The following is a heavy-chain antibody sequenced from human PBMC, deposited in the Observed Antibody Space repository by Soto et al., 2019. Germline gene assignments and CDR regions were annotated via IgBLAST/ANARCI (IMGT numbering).Heavy chain of an antibody. V-gene: IGHV3-15*07. CDR1: GFIFSNAW. Sequence: GGSLRLSCAASGFIFSNAWINWVRQAPGKGLEWVGRIKIKVDCGTFDFAAPVKDRFAISRDDSKNIVYLEMNGLKTEYTAMYYCTTDSYMTTVIVRFDYWGHGTQVTVSS. D-gene: IGHD3-16*01. CDR2: IKIKVDCGTF. J-gene: IGHJ4*01. CDR3: TTDSYMTTVIVRFDY.